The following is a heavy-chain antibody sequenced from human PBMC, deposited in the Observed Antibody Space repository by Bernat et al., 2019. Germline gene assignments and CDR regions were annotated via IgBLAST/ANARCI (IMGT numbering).Heavy chain of an antibody. V-gene: IGHV3-30*18. D-gene: IGHD2/OR15-2a*01. CDR3: AKGGEYFDY. CDR1: GFTFSSYG. CDR2: ISYDGSNK. Sequence: QVQLVESGGGVVQPGRSLRLSCAASGFTFSSYGMPWVRQAPGKGLEWVAVISYDGSNKYYADSVKGRFTISRDNSKNTLYLQMNSLRAEDTAVYYCAKGGEYFDYWGQGTLVTVSS. J-gene: IGHJ4*02.